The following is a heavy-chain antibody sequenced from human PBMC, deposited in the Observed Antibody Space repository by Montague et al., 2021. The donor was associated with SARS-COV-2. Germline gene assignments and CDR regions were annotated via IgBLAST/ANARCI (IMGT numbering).Heavy chain of an antibody. J-gene: IGHJ3*02. V-gene: IGHV3-30-3*01. CDR3: ASDTDDYGDYDAFDI. Sequence: SLRLSCAASGFTFSSYAMRWVRQAPGKGLEWVAVIAYDAINKYYADSLKGRLTISRDNSKNTLYLQMNSLRAEDTAVYYCASDTDDYGDYDAFDIWGQGTMVTVSS. CDR1: GFTFSSYA. D-gene: IGHD4-17*01. CDR2: IAYDAINK.